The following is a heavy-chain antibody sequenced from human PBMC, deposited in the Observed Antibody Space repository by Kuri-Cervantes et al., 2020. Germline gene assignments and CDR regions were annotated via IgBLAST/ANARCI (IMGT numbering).Heavy chain of an antibody. CDR1: DASMRSCH. CDR3: AKNYYDSSGYSFDY. CDR2: FITVGIP. J-gene: IGHJ4*02. V-gene: IGHV4-59*12. D-gene: IGHD3-22*01. Sequence: GSLRLSCTVSDASMRSCHWRWIRSPQGRDWSGLGLFITVGIPNTTPLKSRLNISPDTSKNQFSLKLSSVTAADTAVYYCAKNYYDSSGYSFDYWGQGTLVTVSS.